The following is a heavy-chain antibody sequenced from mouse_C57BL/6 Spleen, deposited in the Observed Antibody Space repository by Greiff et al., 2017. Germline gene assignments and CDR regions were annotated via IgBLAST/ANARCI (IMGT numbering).Heavy chain of an antibody. V-gene: IGHV1-76*01. CDR2: IYPGSGNT. J-gene: IGHJ2*01. Sequence: VMLVESGAELVRPGASVKLSCKASGYTFTDYYINWVKQRPGQGLEWIARIYPGSGNTYYNEKFKGKSTLTAEKSSSTAYMQLSSLTSEDSAVYFCARDVYWGQGTTLTVSS. CDR3: ARDVY. CDR1: GYTFTDYY.